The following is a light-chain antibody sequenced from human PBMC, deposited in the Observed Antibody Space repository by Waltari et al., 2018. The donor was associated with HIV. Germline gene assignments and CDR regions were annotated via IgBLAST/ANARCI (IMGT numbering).Light chain of an antibody. J-gene: IGLJ3*02. V-gene: IGLV1-40*01. CDR1: SSNIGAGYD. Sequence: SVSGAPGQRVTISCTGSSSNIGAGYDVHWYQQFPGSAPKLLINGNVNRPSGVPDRFSDSKSGTSASLAITGLQAEDEADYYCQSYDSSLSGSVFGGGTKLTVL. CDR2: GNV. CDR3: QSYDSSLSGSV.